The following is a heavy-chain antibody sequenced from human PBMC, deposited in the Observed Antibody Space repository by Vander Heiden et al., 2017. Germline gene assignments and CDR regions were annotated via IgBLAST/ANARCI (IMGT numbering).Heavy chain of an antibody. D-gene: IGHD6-13*01. CDR2: INHGGST. CDR3: ARGLIAAAGRYKNWFDP. Sequence: QVQLQQWGAGLLKPSETLSPTCAVYGGSFSGCYCSWIRQPPGNGREGIGGINHGGSTNYTPSHKSRVTISVDTSKNQFSLKLGSVAAADTAVYYCARGLIAAAGRYKNWFDPWGQGTLVTVSS. J-gene: IGHJ5*02. CDR1: GGSFSGCY. V-gene: IGHV4-34*01.